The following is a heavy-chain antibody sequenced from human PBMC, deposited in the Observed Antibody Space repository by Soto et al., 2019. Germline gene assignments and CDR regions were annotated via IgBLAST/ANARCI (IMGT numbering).Heavy chain of an antibody. CDR3: ARRARAYYYYYYGMDV. CDR2: INHSGST. Sequence: SETLSLTCAVYGVSFSGYYWSWIRQPPGKGLEWIGEINHSGSTNYNPSLKSRVTISVDTSKSQFSLKLSSVTAADTAVYYCARRARAYYYYYYGMDVWGQGTTVTVSS. CDR1: GVSFSGYY. J-gene: IGHJ6*02. V-gene: IGHV4-34*01.